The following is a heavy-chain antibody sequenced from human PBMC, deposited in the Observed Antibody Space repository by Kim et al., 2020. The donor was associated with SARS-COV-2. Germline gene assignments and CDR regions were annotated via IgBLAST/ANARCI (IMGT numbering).Heavy chain of an antibody. J-gene: IGHJ4*02. CDR3: ARAGGRGSALPFDY. V-gene: IGHV4-59*13. CDR2: IYYSGST. Sequence: SETLSLTCTVSGGSISSYYWSWIRQPPGKGLEWIGYIYYSGSTNYNPSLKSRVTISVDTSKNQFSLKLSSVTAADTAVYYCARAGGRGSALPFDYWGQGTLVTVSS. CDR1: GGSISSYY. D-gene: IGHD3-10*01.